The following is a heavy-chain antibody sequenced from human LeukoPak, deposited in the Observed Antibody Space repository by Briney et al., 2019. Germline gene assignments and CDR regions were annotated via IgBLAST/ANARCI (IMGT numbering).Heavy chain of an antibody. CDR3: ARDSDYDFWSGYRIYYFDY. D-gene: IGHD3-3*01. V-gene: IGHV3-7*01. Sequence: GGSLRLSCAASGFTFSSYWMSWVRQAPGKGLEWVANIKQDGSEKYYVDSVKGRFTISRDNAKNSLYLQMNSLRAEDTAVYYCARDSDYDFWSGYRIYYFDYWGQGTLVTVSS. CDR2: IKQDGSEK. CDR1: GFTFSSYW. J-gene: IGHJ4*02.